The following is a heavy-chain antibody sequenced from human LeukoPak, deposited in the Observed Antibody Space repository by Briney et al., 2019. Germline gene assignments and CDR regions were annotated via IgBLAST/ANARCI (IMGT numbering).Heavy chain of an antibody. D-gene: IGHD2-15*01. J-gene: IGHJ6*02. CDR1: GFTFSDAW. Sequence: GGSLRLSCAASGFTFSDAWMTWVRLAPGKGLEWVGRITSKTNGGTTEYAAIVKGRFTISRDDSKDTLYLQMNSLKTEDTAVYYCTTDPIDIVVVVAATLDVWGQGTTVTVSS. V-gene: IGHV3-15*01. CDR2: ITSKTNGGTT. CDR3: TTDPIDIVVVVAATLDV.